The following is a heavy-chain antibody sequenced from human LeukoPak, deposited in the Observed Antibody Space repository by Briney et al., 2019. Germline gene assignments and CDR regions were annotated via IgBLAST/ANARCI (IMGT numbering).Heavy chain of an antibody. CDR1: GYTFTSYY. V-gene: IGHV1-46*01. Sequence: ASVKVSCKASGYTFTSYYMHWVRQAPGQGLEWMGIINPGGGGTSYAQKFQGRVTMTRDTSISTAYMELSRLRSDDTAVYYCAREVAIVVVPAATFQDYWGQGTLVTVSS. CDR3: AREVAIVVVPAATFQDY. J-gene: IGHJ4*02. D-gene: IGHD2-2*01. CDR2: INPGGGGT.